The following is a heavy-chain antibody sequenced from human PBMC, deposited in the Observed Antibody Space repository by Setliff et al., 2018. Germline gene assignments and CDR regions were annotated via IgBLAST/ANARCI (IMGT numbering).Heavy chain of an antibody. D-gene: IGHD1-7*01. J-gene: IGHJ4*02. Sequence: GESLKISCAASGFTFSTYAMSWVRQAPGKGLEWVSTIYSGDRNTFYTDSVKGRFTIFRDGSKNTLYLQMTSLRAEDTAVYYCAKPQVELRWGFESWGQGTPVTVS. CDR2: IYSGDRNT. CDR1: GFTFSTYA. CDR3: AKPQVELRWGFES. V-gene: IGHV3-23*03.